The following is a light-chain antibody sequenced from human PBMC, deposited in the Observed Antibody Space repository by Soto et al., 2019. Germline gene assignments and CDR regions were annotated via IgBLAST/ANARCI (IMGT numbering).Light chain of an antibody. Sequence: QSALTQPPSASGSPGQSVTISCTGTSSDVGGYDYVSWYQQHPGKAPKLMIYEVNKRPSGVPDRFSGSKSGNTGSLTVSGLQAEDEADYYCSSYAGRDNFVVFGGGTKLTVL. V-gene: IGLV2-8*01. CDR1: SSDVGGYDY. J-gene: IGLJ2*01. CDR2: EVN. CDR3: SSYAGRDNFVV.